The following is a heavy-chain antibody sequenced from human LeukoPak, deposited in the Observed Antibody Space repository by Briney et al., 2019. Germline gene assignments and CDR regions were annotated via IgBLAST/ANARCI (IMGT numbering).Heavy chain of an antibody. D-gene: IGHD6-13*01. CDR1: EFTFTSYE. CDR3: ARDGFGSNWYSDY. CDR2: ISGSVLTF. Sequence: GGSLRLSCAASEFTFTSYELNWVRQAPGKGLEWVSHISGSVLTFYYADSVKGRFTISRDNAKNSVYLQMNSLRAEDAGIYYCARDGFGSNWYSDYWGQGTLVTVSS. V-gene: IGHV3-48*03. J-gene: IGHJ4*02.